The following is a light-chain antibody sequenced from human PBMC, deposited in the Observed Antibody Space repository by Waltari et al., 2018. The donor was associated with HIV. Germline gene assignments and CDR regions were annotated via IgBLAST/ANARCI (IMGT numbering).Light chain of an antibody. V-gene: IGKV3-20*01. CDR2: DTS. CDR1: QTVTSNS. Sequence: EIVLTQSPGPQSLSPGSSVSPSCRASQTVTSNSIAWYQVRPGQAPRVVIYDTSYKAAGIPDRFSGSGSGTNFTLTITRLEPEDFALYFCQQYALSPYTFGQGTSLEV. CDR3: QQYALSPYT. J-gene: IGKJ2*01.